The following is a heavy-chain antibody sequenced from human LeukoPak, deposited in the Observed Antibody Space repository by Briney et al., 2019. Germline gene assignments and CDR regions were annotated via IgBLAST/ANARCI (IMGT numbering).Heavy chain of an antibody. CDR3: ARGHGDLLLMESDHMDV. V-gene: IGHV1-2*02. CDR2: TNPNNGGT. Sequence: GASVKVPCKASGYTFIGYYMHWVRQAPGQGLEWMGWTNPNNGGTKYAQKFQGRVTMTRDTSISTAYMDLRWLRSDDPAVYYCARGHGDLLLMESDHMDVWGKGTTVTVSS. D-gene: IGHD2-8*01. J-gene: IGHJ6*03. CDR1: GYTFIGYY.